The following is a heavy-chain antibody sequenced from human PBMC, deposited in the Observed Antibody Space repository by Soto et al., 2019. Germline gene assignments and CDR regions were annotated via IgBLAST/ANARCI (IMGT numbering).Heavy chain of an antibody. CDR1: GYTFTDNY. Sequence: GASVKVSCKASGYTFTDNYFHWVRQAPGQGLEWMGWVNPKSGGTDFAQKFQGRVTMTRNTSISTAYMELSSLRSEDTAVYYCAREGEQLALDYWGQGTLVTVSS. CDR2: VNPKSGGT. V-gene: IGHV1-2*02. D-gene: IGHD6-13*01. J-gene: IGHJ4*02. CDR3: AREGEQLALDY.